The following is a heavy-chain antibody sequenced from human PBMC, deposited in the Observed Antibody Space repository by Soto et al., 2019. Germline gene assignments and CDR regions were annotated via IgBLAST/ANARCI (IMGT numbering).Heavy chain of an antibody. CDR1: GLTISNAW. Sequence: EVQLVDSGGGFIYPGGSLRLSCAASGLTISNAWMNWVRQAPGKGLEWVGRIKTNTEGGTTDYAAAVKGRFTVSRDDSKNTLYLQMNSLKTEDTAVYYCTTGSVEGGWGQGTMVTVSS. CDR3: TTGSVEGG. V-gene: IGHV3-15*07. D-gene: IGHD2-15*01. J-gene: IGHJ4*03. CDR2: IKTNTEGGTT.